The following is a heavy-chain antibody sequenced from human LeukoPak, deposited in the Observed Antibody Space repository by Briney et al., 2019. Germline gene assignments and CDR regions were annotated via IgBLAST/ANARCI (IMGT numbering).Heavy chain of an antibody. V-gene: IGHV3-23*01. CDR1: GFPFSSYA. D-gene: IGHD5-18*01. CDR2: ISDSGGST. Sequence: GGSLRLSCSASGFPFSSYAMHWVRQAPGKGLEYVSAISDSGGSTYYADSVKGRFTISRDNSKNTLYLQMNSLRAEDTAVYYCAKEGYRYGYAIDYWGQGTLVTVSS. J-gene: IGHJ4*02. CDR3: AKEGYRYGYAIDY.